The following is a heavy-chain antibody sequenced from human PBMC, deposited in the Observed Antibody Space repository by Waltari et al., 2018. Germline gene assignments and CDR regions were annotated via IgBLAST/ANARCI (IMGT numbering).Heavy chain of an antibody. V-gene: IGHV3-23*01. D-gene: IGHD3-22*01. CDR3: ARHLYSIDYLELGN. CDR2: ISDSGVIT. J-gene: IGHJ4*02. Sequence: EVHLLESGGGLAQPGGSLRLYCAASGFNFISYGMSWVRQAPGKGLEWVSGISDSGVITKYADSVKGRFTVSRDNSKNTVFLQLNSLRAEDTAIYYCARHLYSIDYLELGNWGQGTQVTVSS. CDR1: GFNFISYG.